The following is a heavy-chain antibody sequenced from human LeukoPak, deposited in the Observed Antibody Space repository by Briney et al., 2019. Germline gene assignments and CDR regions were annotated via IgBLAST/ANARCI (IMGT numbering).Heavy chain of an antibody. D-gene: IGHD2-2*01. CDR3: AREGKKKFLEVVVPVGAFDI. V-gene: IGHV3-30*02. J-gene: IGHJ3*02. Sequence: QPGGSLRLSCAASGFTFSSYGMHWVRQAPGKGLEWVAFIRYDGSNKYYADSVKGRFTISRDNSKDTLYLQMNSLRAEDTAVYYCAREGKKKFLEVVVPVGAFDIWGQGTMVTVSS. CDR2: IRYDGSNK. CDR1: GFTFSSYG.